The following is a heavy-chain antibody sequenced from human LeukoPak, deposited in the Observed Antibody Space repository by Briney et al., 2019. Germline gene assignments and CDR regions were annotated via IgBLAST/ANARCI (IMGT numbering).Heavy chain of an antibody. CDR2: IYHSGST. J-gene: IGHJ4*02. CDR1: GYSISSGYY. Sequence: PSETLSLTCTVSGYSISSGYYWGWIRQPPGQGLEWIGSIYHSGSTYYNPSLKSRVTISVDTSKNQFSLKLSSVTAADTAVYYCARWLRKERAVAGYFDYWGQGTLVTVSS. CDR3: ARWLRKERAVAGYFDY. D-gene: IGHD6-19*01. V-gene: IGHV4-38-2*02.